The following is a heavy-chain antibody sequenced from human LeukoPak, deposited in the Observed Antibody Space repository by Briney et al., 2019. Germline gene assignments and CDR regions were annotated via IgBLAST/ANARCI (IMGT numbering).Heavy chain of an antibody. V-gene: IGHV3-23*01. CDR1: GFTFSNYA. D-gene: IGHD6-19*01. Sequence: GGSLRLSCAASGFTFSNYAMSWVRQAPGKGREWFSAVGGSGGSTYYADSVKGRFTISRDNSNNTLYLQMNSLRAEDTAVYYCASGGGGWYRFDYWGQGTLVTVSS. CDR2: VGGSGGST. CDR3: ASGGGGWYRFDY. J-gene: IGHJ4*02.